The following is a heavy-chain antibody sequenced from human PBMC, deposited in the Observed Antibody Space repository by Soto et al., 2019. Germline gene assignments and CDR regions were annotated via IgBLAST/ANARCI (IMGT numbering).Heavy chain of an antibody. Sequence: GGSLRLSGAGAGCTFSDYYMSWIRQAPGKGLEWGSYMSSSGVTVFYADSVKGRFTISRDNAKNSLYLQMYSLRAEDSAVYDCARNTISAAGADYYGLDVWGPGTTVTASS. CDR3: ARNTISAAGADYYGLDV. CDR1: GCTFSDYY. CDR2: MSSSGVTV. D-gene: IGHD6-13*01. J-gene: IGHJ6*02. V-gene: IGHV3-11*01.